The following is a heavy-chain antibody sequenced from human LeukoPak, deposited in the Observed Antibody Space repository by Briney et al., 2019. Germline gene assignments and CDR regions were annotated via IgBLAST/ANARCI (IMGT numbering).Heavy chain of an antibody. CDR2: ISGSGGST. D-gene: IGHD2-2*01. J-gene: IGHJ6*02. CDR3: AKDLPAAIHYYYGMDV. CDR1: GFTFSSYA. V-gene: IGHV3-23*01. Sequence: GGSLRLSCAASGFTFSSYAMSWVRQAPGKGLEWVSAISGSGGSTYYADSVKGRFTISRDNPKNTLYLQMNSLRAEDTAVYYCAKDLPAAIHYYYGMDVWGQGTTVTVSS.